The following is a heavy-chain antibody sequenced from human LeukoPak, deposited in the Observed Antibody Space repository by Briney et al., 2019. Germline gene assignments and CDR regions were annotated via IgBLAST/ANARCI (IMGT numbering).Heavy chain of an antibody. V-gene: IGHV4-4*09. CDR3: ARRGYYDSSGYYVNWYFDL. Sequence: SSETLSLTCTVSGGSISSYYWSWIRQPPGKGLEWIGYIYTRGSTNYNPSLKSRVTISVDTSKNQFSLKLSSVTAADTAVYYCARRGYYDSSGYYVNWYFDLWGRGTLVTVSS. CDR1: GGSISSYY. D-gene: IGHD3-22*01. J-gene: IGHJ2*01. CDR2: IYTRGST.